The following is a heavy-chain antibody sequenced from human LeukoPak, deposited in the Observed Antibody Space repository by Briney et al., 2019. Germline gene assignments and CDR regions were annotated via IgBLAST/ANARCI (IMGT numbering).Heavy chain of an antibody. CDR2: ISYDGSNK. J-gene: IGHJ4*02. D-gene: IGHD1-26*01. Sequence: PGRPLRLSCAASGFTFSSYAMHWVRQAPRKGLEWVAVISYDGSNKYYADSVKGRFTISRDNSKNTLYLQMNSLRAEDTAVYYCARAIVGAADFDYWGQGTLVTVSS. CDR3: ARAIVGAADFDY. V-gene: IGHV3-30-3*01. CDR1: GFTFSSYA.